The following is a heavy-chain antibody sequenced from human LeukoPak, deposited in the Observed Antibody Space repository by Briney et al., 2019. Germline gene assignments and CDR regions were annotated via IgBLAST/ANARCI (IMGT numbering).Heavy chain of an antibody. J-gene: IGHJ5*02. V-gene: IGHV4-34*01. Sequence: PSETLSLTCAVYGGSFSGYYWGWIRQPPGKGLEWIGEINHSGSTNYNPSLKSRVTIPVDTSKNQFSLKLSSVTAADTAVYYCARGLRGAAGTSHWFDPWGQGTLVTVSS. CDR3: ARGLRGAAGTSHWFDP. CDR1: GGSFSGYY. CDR2: INHSGST. D-gene: IGHD6-13*01.